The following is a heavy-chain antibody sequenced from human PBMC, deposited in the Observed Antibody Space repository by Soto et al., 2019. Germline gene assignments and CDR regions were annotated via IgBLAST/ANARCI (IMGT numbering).Heavy chain of an antibody. V-gene: IGHV4-39*01. CDR1: GGSVTNSSYY. D-gene: IGHD4-17*01. CDR3: VSQRTTVLTQAYFDY. Sequence: SEPLSLTCPVSGGSVTNSSYYWGWIRQSPGKGLEWIGSVYYRGRSYSKSSVKSRVTISVDTSKNQFSLNFNSVTASDTALYYCVSQRTTVLTQAYFDYWGPGALVTVSS. CDR2: VYYRGRS. J-gene: IGHJ4*02.